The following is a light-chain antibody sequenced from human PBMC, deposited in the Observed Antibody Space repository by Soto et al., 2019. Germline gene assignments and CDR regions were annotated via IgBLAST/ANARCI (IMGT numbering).Light chain of an antibody. CDR1: QSVSGSY. CDR2: GAS. J-gene: IGKJ4*01. Sequence: EIVLTQSPGTLSLSPGERATLSCRASQSVSGSYLAWYQQKPGQAPRVLIYGASSRATGIPDRFSGSGSGTDFTLTISRLEPEDFAVYYCQQYGTSVLTFGGGTKVEIK. V-gene: IGKV3-20*01. CDR3: QQYGTSVLT.